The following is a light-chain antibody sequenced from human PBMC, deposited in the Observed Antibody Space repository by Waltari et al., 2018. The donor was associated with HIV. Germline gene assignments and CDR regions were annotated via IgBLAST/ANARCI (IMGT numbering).Light chain of an antibody. CDR1: TSDFGGYNF. CDR2: EVS. J-gene: IGLJ2*01. Sequence: QSALTQPASVSGSPGQSITMSCTGTTSDFGGYNFGSWYQQHPGKAPKVIIYEVSNRPSVVSTRFSGSKSGNTASLTISGLQAEDEADYYCSSYSTATNVAFGGGTKLTVL. CDR3: SSYSTATNVA. V-gene: IGLV2-14*01.